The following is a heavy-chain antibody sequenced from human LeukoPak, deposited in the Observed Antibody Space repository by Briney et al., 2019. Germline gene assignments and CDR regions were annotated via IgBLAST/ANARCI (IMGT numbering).Heavy chain of an antibody. D-gene: IGHD3-22*01. CDR2: IYHSGST. CDR1: GGPFRGYH. Sequence: PSETLSLTCAVYGGPFRGYHWSWIRQPPGKGLEWIGEIYHSGSTKYNPSLKSRVTISVDTSKNQFSLKLSSVTAADTAVYYCARGGSMIECYYYMDVWGKGTTVTVSS. J-gene: IGHJ6*03. V-gene: IGHV4-34*01. CDR3: ARGGSMIECYYYMDV.